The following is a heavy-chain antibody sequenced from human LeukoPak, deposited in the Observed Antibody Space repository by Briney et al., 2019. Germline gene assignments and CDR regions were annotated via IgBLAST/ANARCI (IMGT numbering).Heavy chain of an antibody. D-gene: IGHD6-13*01. V-gene: IGHV3-30-3*01. Sequence: GGSLRHSCAASGFTFSSYAMHWVRQAPGKGLEWVAVISYDGSNKYYADSVKGRFTISRDNSKNTLYLQMNSLRAEDTAVYYCAKGSSSWYYFDYWGQGTLVTVSS. CDR1: GFTFSSYA. J-gene: IGHJ4*02. CDR3: AKGSSSWYYFDY. CDR2: ISYDGSNK.